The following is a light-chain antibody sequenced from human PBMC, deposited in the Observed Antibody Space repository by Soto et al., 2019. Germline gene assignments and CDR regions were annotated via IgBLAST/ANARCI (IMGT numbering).Light chain of an antibody. J-gene: IGKJ5*01. CDR3: QQYGSSPWIT. CDR1: QSVSSSY. CDR2: GAS. V-gene: IGKV3-20*01. Sequence: EIVLTQSPGTLSLSPGERATLSCRASQSVSSSYLAWYQQKPGQAPRLLIYGASSRATGIPDRFSGIGSGTDFTLTISRLEPEDFAVYYCQQYGSSPWITFGQGTRLEIK.